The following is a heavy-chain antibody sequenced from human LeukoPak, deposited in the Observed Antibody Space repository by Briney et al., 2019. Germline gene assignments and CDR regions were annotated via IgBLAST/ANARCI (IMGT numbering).Heavy chain of an antibody. D-gene: IGHD2-8*01. J-gene: IGHJ4*02. Sequence: SETLSLTCAVYGGSFSGYYWSWIRQPPGKGLEWIGEINHSGSTNYNPSLKSRVTISVDTSKNQFSLKLSSVTAADAAVYYCARAYERGAIDYWGQGTLVTVSS. CDR1: GGSFSGYY. CDR3: ARAYERGAIDY. V-gene: IGHV4-34*01. CDR2: INHSGST.